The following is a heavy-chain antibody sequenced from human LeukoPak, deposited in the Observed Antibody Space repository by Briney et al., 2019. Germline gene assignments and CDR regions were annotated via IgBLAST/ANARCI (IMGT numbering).Heavy chain of an antibody. Sequence: GGSLGLSCEVSESTFGSYVMSWVRQAPGKGLEWVSAISSSGGNTYYADSVKARFTISRDNSKNALYLQMNSLRAEDTAVYYCAKPMGGYSYVMDFWGQGTLVTVSS. D-gene: IGHD5-18*01. CDR1: ESTFGSYV. CDR3: AKPMGGYSYVMDF. J-gene: IGHJ4*02. V-gene: IGHV3-23*01. CDR2: ISSSGGNT.